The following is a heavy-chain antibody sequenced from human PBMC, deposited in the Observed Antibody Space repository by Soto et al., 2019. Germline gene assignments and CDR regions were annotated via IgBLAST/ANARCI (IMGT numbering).Heavy chain of an antibody. CDR2: IYYSGST. CDR1: GGSFSGYY. CDR3: ARAGLIMTTVTTFDY. D-gene: IGHD4-17*01. V-gene: IGHV4-31*11. Sequence: SETLSLTCAVYGGSFSGYYWSWIRQHPGKGLEWIGYIYYSGSTYYNPSLKSRVTISVDTSKNQFSLKLSSVTAADTAVYYCARAGLIMTTVTTFDYWGQGTLVTVSS. J-gene: IGHJ4*02.